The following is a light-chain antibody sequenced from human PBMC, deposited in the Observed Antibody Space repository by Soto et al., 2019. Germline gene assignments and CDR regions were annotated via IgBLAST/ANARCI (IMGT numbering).Light chain of an antibody. CDR1: QSISSW. J-gene: IGKJ1*01. CDR3: QQYTNTNNPWM. V-gene: IGKV1-5*03. CDR2: KAS. Sequence: IRMSHSASALSASVEDRVTITCRASQSISSWLAWYQQKPGKAPKLLIYKASSLESGVPSRFSGSGSGTEFTLIISGLQPDDSATYYCQQYTNTNNPWMLGQGTKVDIK.